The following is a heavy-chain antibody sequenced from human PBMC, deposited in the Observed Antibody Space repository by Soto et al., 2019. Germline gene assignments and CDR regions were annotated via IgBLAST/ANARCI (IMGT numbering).Heavy chain of an antibody. J-gene: IGHJ4*02. CDR3: ARDGVGYGDYYFDY. D-gene: IGHD4-17*01. V-gene: IGHV3-30-3*01. CDR1: GFTFSSYA. Sequence: VQLVESGGGVVQPGRSLRLSCAASGFTFSSYAMHWVRQAPGKGLEWVAVISYDGSNKYYADSVKGRFTISRDNSKNTLYLQMNSLRAEDTAVYYCARDGVGYGDYYFDYWGQGTLVTVSS. CDR2: ISYDGSNK.